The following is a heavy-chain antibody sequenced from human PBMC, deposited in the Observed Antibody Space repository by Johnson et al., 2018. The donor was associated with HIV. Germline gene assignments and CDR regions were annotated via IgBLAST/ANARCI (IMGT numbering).Heavy chain of an antibody. CDR3: AREGNYYDAFHI. D-gene: IGHD3-10*01. CDR2: ISHDGSNK. Sequence: QVQLVESGGGVVQPGRSLRLSCAASGFTFSYYSMHWVRQAPGKGLEWVAVISHDGSNKYYADSVRGRFTISRDKSRNTLYLQMNSLRAEDTAVHYCAREGNYYDAFHIWGQGTMVTVSS. J-gene: IGHJ3*02. CDR1: GFTFSYYS. V-gene: IGHV3-30-3*01.